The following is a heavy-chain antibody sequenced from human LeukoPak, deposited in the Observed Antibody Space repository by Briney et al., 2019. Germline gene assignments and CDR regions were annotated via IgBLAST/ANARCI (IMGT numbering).Heavy chain of an antibody. V-gene: IGHV1-18*01. Sequence: GASVKVSCKASGYAFTSYGISWLRQAPGQGLEWMGWISAYNGNTNYAQKLQGRVTMTTDTSTSTAYMELRSLRSDDTAVYYCARDPYRYNWNSRWFDPWGRGTLVTVSS. D-gene: IGHD1-7*01. CDR2: ISAYNGNT. J-gene: IGHJ5*02. CDR3: ARDPYRYNWNSRWFDP. CDR1: GYAFTSYG.